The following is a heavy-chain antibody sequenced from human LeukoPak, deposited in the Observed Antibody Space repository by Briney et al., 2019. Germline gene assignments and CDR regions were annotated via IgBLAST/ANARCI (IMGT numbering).Heavy chain of an antibody. D-gene: IGHD2-15*01. Sequence: PGGSLRLSCAASGFTFSSYAMSWVRQAPGKGLEWVSAISGSSGSTYYAGSVKGRFTISRDNSENTLYLQMNSLRAEDTAVYYCAKDGPPIVVVVAATPGYFDYWGQGTLVTVSS. V-gene: IGHV3-23*01. CDR3: AKDGPPIVVVVAATPGYFDY. CDR1: GFTFSSYA. CDR2: ISGSSGST. J-gene: IGHJ4*02.